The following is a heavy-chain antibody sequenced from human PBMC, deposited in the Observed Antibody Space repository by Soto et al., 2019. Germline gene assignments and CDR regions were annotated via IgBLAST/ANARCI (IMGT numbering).Heavy chain of an antibody. Sequence: SETLSLTCTVSGGSISSGDYYWSWIRQPPGKGLEWIGYIYYSGSTYYNPSLKSRVTISVETSKNQFSLKLNSVTAADTAVYYCARAHFRRGEEIIYFDYWGQGTLVTVSS. J-gene: IGHJ4*02. CDR1: GGSISSGDYY. V-gene: IGHV4-30-4*01. CDR2: IYYSGST. CDR3: ARAHFRRGEEIIYFDY. D-gene: IGHD3-16*01.